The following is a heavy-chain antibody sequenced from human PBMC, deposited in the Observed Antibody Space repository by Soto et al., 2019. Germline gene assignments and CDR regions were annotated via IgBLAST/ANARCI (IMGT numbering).Heavy chain of an antibody. CDR1: GFSFNFYA. CDR2: ISNDGSSE. CDR3: VRDSGANYGTFWYFDL. D-gene: IGHD5-18*01. Sequence: QVQLVESGGGVVQPGRSLRISCAATGFSFNFYAMYWVRQAPGKGLEWVAMISNDGSSENYADSVRGRFIISRDNSKKTVFLQMNSLRPEDTATYYCVRDSGANYGTFWYFDLWCRGTLVTVSS. V-gene: IGHV3-30-3*01. J-gene: IGHJ2*01.